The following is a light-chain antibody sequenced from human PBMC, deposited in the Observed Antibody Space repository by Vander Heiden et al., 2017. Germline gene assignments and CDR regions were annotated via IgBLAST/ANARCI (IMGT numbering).Light chain of an antibody. CDR2: EVS. CDR3: SSYTSSSTLV. CDR1: SSDVGGYNY. J-gene: IGLJ2*01. Sequence: QSALPQPAPVSASPGQSTPISCTGTSSDVGGYNYVYWYQQHPGKAPKLMSYEVSNRPSGVSNRFSGSKSGNTASLTISGLQAEDEADYYCSSYTSSSTLVFGGGTKLTVL. V-gene: IGLV2-14*01.